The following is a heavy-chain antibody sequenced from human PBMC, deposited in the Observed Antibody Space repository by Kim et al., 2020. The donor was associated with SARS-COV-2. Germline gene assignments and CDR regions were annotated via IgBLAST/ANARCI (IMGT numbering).Heavy chain of an antibody. D-gene: IGHD4-17*01. CDR2: IYYSGST. J-gene: IGHJ6*02. V-gene: IGHV4-59*01. Sequence: SETLSLTCTVSGGSISSYYWSWIRQPPGKGLEWIGYIYYSGSTNYNPSLKSRVTISVDTSKNQFSLKLSSVTAADTAVYYCARSEGRLRPYYYYGMDVWGQGNTVTVSS. CDR1: GGSISSYY. CDR3: ARSEGRLRPYYYYGMDV.